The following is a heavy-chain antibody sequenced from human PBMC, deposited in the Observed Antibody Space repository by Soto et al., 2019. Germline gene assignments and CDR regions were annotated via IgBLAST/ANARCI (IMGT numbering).Heavy chain of an antibody. V-gene: IGHV3-23*01. J-gene: IGHJ4*02. D-gene: IGHD6-13*01. CDR1: GFTFSSYA. Sequence: PGGSLRLSCAASGFTFSSYAMSWVRQAPGKGLEWVSLISGSGGTTFYADSVKGRFTMSRDNSKNMLYVQMNSLSAEDTAVYYCAMGLAAAGPFDYWGQGTLVTVSS. CDR3: AMGLAAAGPFDY. CDR2: ISGSGGTT.